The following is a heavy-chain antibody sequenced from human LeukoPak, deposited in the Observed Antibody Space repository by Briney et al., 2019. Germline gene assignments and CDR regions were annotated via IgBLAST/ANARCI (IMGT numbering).Heavy chain of an antibody. D-gene: IGHD2-2*01. J-gene: IGHJ4*02. CDR1: GYIFTVYY. Sequence: ASVKVSCKASGYIFTVYYMHWVRQAPGQGLEWMGWINPNSGGTNYAQKFQGRVTMTRDTSISTAYMELSRLRSDDTAVYYCARGPPYCSSTSCRFFDYWGQGTLVTVSS. V-gene: IGHV1-2*02. CDR3: ARGPPYCSSTSCRFFDY. CDR2: INPNSGGT.